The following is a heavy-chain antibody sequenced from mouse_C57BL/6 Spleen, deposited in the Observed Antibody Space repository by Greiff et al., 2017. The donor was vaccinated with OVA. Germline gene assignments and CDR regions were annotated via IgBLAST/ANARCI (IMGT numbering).Heavy chain of an antibody. CDR1: GYTFTSYW. CDR2: IHPNSGST. Sequence: QVQLKESGAELVKPGASVKLSCKASGYTFTSYWMHWVKQRPGQGLEWIGMIHPNSGSTNYNEKFKSKATLTVDKSSSTAYMQLSSLTSEDSAVYYCARPPRYFDVWGTGTTVTVSS. V-gene: IGHV1-64*01. CDR3: ARPPRYFDV. J-gene: IGHJ1*03.